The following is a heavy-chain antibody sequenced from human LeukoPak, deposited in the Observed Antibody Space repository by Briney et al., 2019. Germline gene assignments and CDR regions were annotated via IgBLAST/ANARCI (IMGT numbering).Heavy chain of an antibody. J-gene: IGHJ4*02. CDR1: GGSISSYY. V-gene: IGHV4-59*01. CDR3: ARGDIAVAGTSVFDY. D-gene: IGHD6-19*01. CDR2: IYYSGST. Sequence: SETLSLTCTVSGGSISSYYWSWIRQPPGKGLEWIGYIYYSGSTSYNPSLKSRVTISVDTSKNQFSLKLSSVTAADTAVYYCARGDIAVAGTSVFDYWGQGTLVTVSS.